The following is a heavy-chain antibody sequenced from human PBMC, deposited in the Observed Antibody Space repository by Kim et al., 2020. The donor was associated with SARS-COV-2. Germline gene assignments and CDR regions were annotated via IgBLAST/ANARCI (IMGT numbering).Heavy chain of an antibody. V-gene: IGHV4-4*02. CDR1: GGSISSGTW. CDR3: ARLDYESGGYYWFDP. J-gene: IGHJ5*02. CDR2: ISHSGNT. Sequence: SETLSLTCGVSGGSISSGTWWRWVRQPPGKGLEWIGEISHSGNTNYNPSLMSRITITVDKSKNQFSLSLNSVTAADTTVYYCARLDYESGGYYWFDPWGQGTLATVSS. D-gene: IGHD1-26*01.